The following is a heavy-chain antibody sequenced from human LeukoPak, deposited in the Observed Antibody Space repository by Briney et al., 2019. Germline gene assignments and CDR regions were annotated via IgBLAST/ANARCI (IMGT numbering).Heavy chain of an antibody. Sequence: SETLSLTCTVSGGSIGNDFWGWIRQPPGKGLEWIGYLFYSGSTAYNPSLKSRVTISVDTSTKHFSLTLMSVTSVDTAVYYCAKGLNGPNWAGWGLGTLVTVSS. CDR3: AKGLNGPNWAG. CDR2: LFYSGST. CDR1: GGSIGNDF. J-gene: IGHJ4*02. V-gene: IGHV4-59*01. D-gene: IGHD2-8*01.